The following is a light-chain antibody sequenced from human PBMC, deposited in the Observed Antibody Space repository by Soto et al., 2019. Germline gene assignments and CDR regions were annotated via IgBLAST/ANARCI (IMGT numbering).Light chain of an antibody. CDR1: QGIRTD. CDR2: AAS. CDR3: LQDYNYPRT. V-gene: IGKV1-6*02. Sequence: AIQMTQSPSSLSASVGDRVTITCRASQGIRTDLGWYQQRPGEAPKLLIYAASTLQSGVPSRFSGSGSGTDFTLTISSLQPADFATYYCLQDYNYPRTFGQGTKVEIK. J-gene: IGKJ1*01.